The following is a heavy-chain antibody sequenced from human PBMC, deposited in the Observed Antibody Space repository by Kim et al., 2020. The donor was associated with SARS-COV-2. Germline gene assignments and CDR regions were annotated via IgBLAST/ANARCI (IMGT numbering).Heavy chain of an antibody. V-gene: IGHV4-59*01. Sequence: PSLTSRVTISVDTSKNQFSLKLSSVTAADTAVYYCARVRWFGELFVGFDPWGQGTLVTVSS. J-gene: IGHJ5*02. D-gene: IGHD3-10*01. CDR3: ARVRWFGELFVGFDP.